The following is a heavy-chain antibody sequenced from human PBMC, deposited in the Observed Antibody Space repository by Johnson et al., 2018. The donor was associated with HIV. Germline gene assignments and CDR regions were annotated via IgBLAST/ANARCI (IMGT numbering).Heavy chain of an antibody. CDR1: GFNFSSDG. V-gene: IGHV3-30*19. J-gene: IGHJ3*02. CDR3: AREYSSLSQGAFDI. Sequence: QVQLVESGGGVVQPGRSLRLSCAASGFNFSSDGMHWVRQAPGKGLEWVAVIYYDGSNKYYADSVKGRFTISRDNSKNTLYLQMNSLRAEDTAVYYCAREYSSLSQGAFDIWGQGTMVTVSS. CDR2: IYYDGSNK. D-gene: IGHD6-6*01.